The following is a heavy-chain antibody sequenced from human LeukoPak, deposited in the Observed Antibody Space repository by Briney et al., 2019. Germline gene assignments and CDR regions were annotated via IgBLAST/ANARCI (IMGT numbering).Heavy chain of an antibody. CDR3: AKDMNSYGSGSSYNPWGPFDS. V-gene: IGHV3-9*01. J-gene: IGHJ4*02. CDR1: GFTFDNYA. CDR2: IAWNSGNT. D-gene: IGHD3-10*01. Sequence: GGSLRPSCAASGFTFDNYAMHWVRQAPGKSLEWVSGIAWNSGNTGFAVSVKGRFTISRDNAENSLSLQMNSLTPEDTAFYFCAKDMNSYGSGSSYNPWGPFDSWGQGTLVTVSS.